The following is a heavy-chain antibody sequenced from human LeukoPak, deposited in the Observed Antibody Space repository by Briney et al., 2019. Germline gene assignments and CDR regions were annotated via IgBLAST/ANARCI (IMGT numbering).Heavy chain of an antibody. D-gene: IGHD3-22*01. Sequence: GGSPRLSCAASGFTFSDYYMSWIRQAPGKGLEWVSYISSSGSTIYYADSVKGRFTISRDNAKNSLYLQMNSLRAEDTAVYYCARTLYYYDSRGEVDYWGQGTLVTVSS. V-gene: IGHV3-11*01. CDR2: ISSSGSTI. CDR1: GFTFSDYY. CDR3: ARTLYYYDSRGEVDY. J-gene: IGHJ4*02.